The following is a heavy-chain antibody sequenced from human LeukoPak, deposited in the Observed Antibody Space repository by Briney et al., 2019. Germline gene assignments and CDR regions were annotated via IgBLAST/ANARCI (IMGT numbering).Heavy chain of an antibody. V-gene: IGHV3-48*01. J-gene: IGHJ4*02. D-gene: IGHD3-3*01. CDR3: ARHTRASQYYFDY. CDR2: ISDDTYNI. CDR1: EFTFSSHS. Sequence: GGSLRLSCAASEFTFSSHSMSWVRQAPGRGLEWISFISDDTYNIYYADSVRGRFTVSRDNAKNSLSVQMNSLRAEDTAVYYCARHTRASQYYFDYWGQGTLVTVSS.